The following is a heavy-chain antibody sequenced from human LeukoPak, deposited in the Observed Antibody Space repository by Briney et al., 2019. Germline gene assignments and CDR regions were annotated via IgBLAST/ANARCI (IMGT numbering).Heavy chain of an antibody. Sequence: PGGSLRLSCAASGFTFSSYAVSWVRQAPGKGLEWVSLISGSGGSTYYSDSVKGRFTISRDNSKNTLYLQMNSLRAEDTAVYYCAKDAVGRNDYYDSSGYFSLLPYYDGFDIWGQGTMVTVSS. CDR1: GFTFSSYA. V-gene: IGHV3-23*01. J-gene: IGHJ3*02. CDR2: ISGSGGST. CDR3: AKDAVGRNDYYDSSGYFSLLPYYDGFDI. D-gene: IGHD3-22*01.